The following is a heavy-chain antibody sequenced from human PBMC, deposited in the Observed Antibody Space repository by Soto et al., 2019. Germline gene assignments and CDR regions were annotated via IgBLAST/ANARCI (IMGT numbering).Heavy chain of an antibody. J-gene: IGHJ6*03. D-gene: IGHD6-25*01. Sequence: GGSLRLSCAASGFTFSSYGMHWVRQAPGKGLEWVAVIWYDGSNKYYADSVKGRFTISRDNSKNTLYLQMNSLRAEDTAVYYCARDPVREYSSGLLYYMDVWGKGTTVTVSS. V-gene: IGHV3-33*01. CDR3: ARDPVREYSSGLLYYMDV. CDR1: GFTFSSYG. CDR2: IWYDGSNK.